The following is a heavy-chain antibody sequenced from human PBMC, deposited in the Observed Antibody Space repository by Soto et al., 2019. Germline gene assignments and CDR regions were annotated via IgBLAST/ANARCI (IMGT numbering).Heavy chain of an antibody. D-gene: IGHD2-2*01. J-gene: IGHJ6*02. CDR1: GFTFSSYA. CDR3: ARDAYCSSTSCYGYYYYGMDV. V-gene: IGHV3-30-3*01. CDR2: ISYDGSNK. Sequence: GGSLRLACAASGFTFSSYAMHWVRQAPGKGLEWVAVISYDGSNKYYADSVKGRFTISRDNSKNTLYLQMNSLRAEDTAVYYCARDAYCSSTSCYGYYYYGMDVWGQGTTVTVSS.